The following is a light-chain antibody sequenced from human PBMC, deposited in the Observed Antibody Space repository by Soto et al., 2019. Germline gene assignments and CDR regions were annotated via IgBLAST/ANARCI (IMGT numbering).Light chain of an antibody. V-gene: IGKV1-39*01. CDR1: QSISSH. J-gene: IGKJ2*01. Sequence: DLQMTQSPSSLSASVGYRVTITCRASQSISSHLNWYQPKPGKAPKFLIYAASSLQSGVPSRISGTRAGTDFTLTISSLQPEDFETYYWQQRYSTPQTFGKGTKQGI. CDR3: QQRYSTPQT. CDR2: AAS.